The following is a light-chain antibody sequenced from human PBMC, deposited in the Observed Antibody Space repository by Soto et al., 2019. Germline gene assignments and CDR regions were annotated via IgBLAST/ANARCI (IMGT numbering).Light chain of an antibody. J-gene: IGLJ2*01. CDR2: DNN. V-gene: IGLV1-51*01. CDR3: GTWDSSLSAVV. CDR1: SSNIGNNY. Sequence: SVVRQPPSVSAAPGQKVTISCSGSSSNIGNNYVSWYQQLPGTAPKLLIYDNNKRPSGIPDRFSGSKSGTSATLGITGLQTGDEADYYCGTWDSSLSAVVFGGGTQLTVL.